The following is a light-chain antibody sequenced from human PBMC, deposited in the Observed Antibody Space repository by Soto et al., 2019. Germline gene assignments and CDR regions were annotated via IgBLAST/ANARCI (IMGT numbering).Light chain of an antibody. CDR1: QDITNY. CDR2: DVS. Sequence: DIQITHSPSSLSASVVNRATSIRQASQDITNYLNWYQQKPGKAPKLLIYDVSKLEAGVPSRFSGSGSGTDFTLTISSLQPEDIATYYCQQYDNRPLTFGGGTKVDI. J-gene: IGKJ4*01. V-gene: IGKV1-33*01. CDR3: QQYDNRPLT.